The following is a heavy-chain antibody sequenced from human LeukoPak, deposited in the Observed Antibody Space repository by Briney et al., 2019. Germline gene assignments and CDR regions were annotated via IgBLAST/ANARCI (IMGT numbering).Heavy chain of an antibody. J-gene: IGHJ4*02. CDR3: ARDAPRGYSGSTDY. CDR2: IKRDGSEK. D-gene: IGHD5-12*01. V-gene: IGHV3-7*01. Sequence: GGSLRLSCAASGFTFSSYWMSWVRQAPGKGLEWVANIKRDGSEKHYVDSVKGRFTISRDNAKNSLYLQMNSLRAEDTAVYYCARDAPRGYSGSTDYWGQGTLVTVSS. CDR1: GFTFSSYW.